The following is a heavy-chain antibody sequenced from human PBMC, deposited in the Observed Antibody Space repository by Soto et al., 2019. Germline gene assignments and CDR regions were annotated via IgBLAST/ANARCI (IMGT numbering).Heavy chain of an antibody. V-gene: IGHV3-11*05. CDR3: ATGQSYYRFDS. CDR1: AFTFSDNY. J-gene: IGHJ5*01. CDR2: ISSIGSST. D-gene: IGHD3-22*01. Sequence: QVQLVESWGGLVKPGGSLRLSCEASAFTFSDNYMTWILQAPAKGLEWVASISSIGSSTKYADSVKGRFTISRDKAKNPLCRQMNSLRAEYTDVYYCATGQSYYRFDSWGKGTLVTVSS.